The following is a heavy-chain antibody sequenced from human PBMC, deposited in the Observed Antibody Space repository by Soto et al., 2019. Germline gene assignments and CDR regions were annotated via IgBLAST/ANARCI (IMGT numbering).Heavy chain of an antibody. D-gene: IGHD1-26*01. CDR3: AKEDPIGRYSLDY. J-gene: IGHJ4*02. V-gene: IGHV3-30*18. CDR2: ISYYGTNE. CDR1: GFTFSGYG. Sequence: PGASLRLSCKASGFTFSGYGMHWVRQAPGKGLEWVAVISYYGTNEYYEDSVKGRFTISRDNSKNTLYLQMNRLRIEDTAVYFCAKEDPIGRYSLDYWSQGSQVTVSS.